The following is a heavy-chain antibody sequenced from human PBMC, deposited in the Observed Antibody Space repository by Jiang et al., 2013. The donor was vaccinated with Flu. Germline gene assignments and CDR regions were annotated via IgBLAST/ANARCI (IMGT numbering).Heavy chain of an antibody. CDR2: ISHTGSII. Sequence: QLVESGGGLVKPGGSPETLLCSLWTQLQCRLHELDPPGSREGLEWISYISHTGSIIYYSDSVRGRFTISRDNAKKSVHLEMNTLRVEDTAIYYCARVETSSGYDAARVDHWGQGTLVTVSS. CDR3: ARVETSSGYDAARVDH. D-gene: IGHD6-19*01. V-gene: IGHV3-11*04. J-gene: IGHJ4*02. CDR1: TQLQCRL.